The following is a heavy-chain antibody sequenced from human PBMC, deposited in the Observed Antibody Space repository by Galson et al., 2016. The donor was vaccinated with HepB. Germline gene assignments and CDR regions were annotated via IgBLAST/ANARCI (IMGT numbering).Heavy chain of an antibody. CDR3: ARDYGYTYGFPYYMDV. CDR1: GYTFTDYY. D-gene: IGHD5-18*01. CDR2: INPSSGVT. J-gene: IGHJ6*03. Sequence: SVKVSCKASGYTFTDYYLHWVRQAPGQGLEWMGWINPSSGVTNHAQNFQGRTSMTRDTSISTAYMEVSRLRSDDTAVYYCARDYGYTYGFPYYMDVWGKGTTVTVSS. V-gene: IGHV1-2*02.